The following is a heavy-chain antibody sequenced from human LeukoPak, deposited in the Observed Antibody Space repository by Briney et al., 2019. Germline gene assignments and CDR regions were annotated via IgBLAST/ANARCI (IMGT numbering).Heavy chain of an antibody. CDR2: ISDSGGVT. CDR3: ASGTSGNFDY. Sequence: PGGSLRLSCAASGFTFSNYAMSWVRQAPGKGLEWVSGISDSGGVTYYADSVKGRFTISRDNPKKTLYLQMNSLRADDTAVYYCASGTSGNFDYWGQGTLVTVSS. V-gene: IGHV3-23*01. CDR1: GFTFSNYA. D-gene: IGHD1-1*01. J-gene: IGHJ4*02.